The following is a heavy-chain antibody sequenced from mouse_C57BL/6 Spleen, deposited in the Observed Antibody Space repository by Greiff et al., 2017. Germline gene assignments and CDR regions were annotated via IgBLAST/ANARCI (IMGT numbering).Heavy chain of an antibody. CDR1: GYSFTSYY. D-gene: IGHD2-4*01. CDR3: ARKADYDGAWFAY. J-gene: IGHJ3*01. V-gene: IGHV1-66*01. CDR2: IYPGSGNT. Sequence: QVQLQQSGPELVKPGASVKISCKASGYSFTSYYIHWVKQRPGQGLEWIGWIYPGSGNTKYNEKFKGQATLTADTSSSAAYMQLSSLTSEDSAVYYCARKADYDGAWFAYWGQGTLVTVSA.